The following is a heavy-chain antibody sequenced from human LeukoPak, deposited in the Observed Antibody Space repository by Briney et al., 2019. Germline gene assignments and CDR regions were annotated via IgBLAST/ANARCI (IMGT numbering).Heavy chain of an antibody. Sequence: GRSLRLSCAASGFTFSSYWMSWVRQAPGKGLEWVANIKQDGSEKYYVDSVKGRFTISRDNAKNSLYLQMNSLRAEDTAVYYCAREAWELLGGTYFDYWGQGTLVTVSS. CDR3: AREAWELLGGTYFDY. D-gene: IGHD1-26*01. V-gene: IGHV3-7*01. CDR1: GFTFSSYW. CDR2: IKQDGSEK. J-gene: IGHJ4*02.